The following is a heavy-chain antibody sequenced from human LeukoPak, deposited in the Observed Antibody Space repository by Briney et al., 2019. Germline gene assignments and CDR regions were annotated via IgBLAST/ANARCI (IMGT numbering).Heavy chain of an antibody. D-gene: IGHD3-10*01. V-gene: IGHV3-7*01. J-gene: IGHJ5*02. CDR1: GFTFSSYW. CDR3: ARSLYGPGSYLAPNWFDP. CDR2: IKQDGSEK. Sequence: GGSLRLSCAASGFTFSSYWMSWVRQAPGKGLEWVANIKQDGSEKYYVDSVKGRFTISRGNAKNSLYLQMNSLRAEDTAVYYCARSLYGPGSYLAPNWFDPWGQGTLVTVSS.